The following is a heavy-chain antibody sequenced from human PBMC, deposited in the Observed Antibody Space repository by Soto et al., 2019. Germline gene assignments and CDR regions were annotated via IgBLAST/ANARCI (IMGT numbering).Heavy chain of an antibody. D-gene: IGHD2-2*01. J-gene: IGHJ3*02. CDR1: GGSISSYY. CDR3: AREGCSSTSCYRSRAFDI. V-gene: IGHV4-59*01. Sequence: SETLSLTCTVSGGSISSYYWSWIRQPPGKGLEWIGYIYYSGSTNYNPSLKSRVTISVDTSKNQFSLKLSSVTAADTAVYYCAREGCSSTSCYRSRAFDIWGQGTMVTVSS. CDR2: IYYSGST.